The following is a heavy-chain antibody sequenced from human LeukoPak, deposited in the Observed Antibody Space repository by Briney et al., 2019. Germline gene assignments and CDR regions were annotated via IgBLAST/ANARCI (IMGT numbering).Heavy chain of an antibody. D-gene: IGHD2-2*02. V-gene: IGHV1-2*02. Sequence: ASVKVSCKASGYTFTGYYMHWVRQAPGQGLEWMGWINPNSGGTNYAQKFQGRFTMTRDTSISTAYMELSRLRSDDTAVYYCARVYCSSTSCYNYYYYYYMDVWGKGTTVTVSS. J-gene: IGHJ6*03. CDR3: ARVYCSSTSCYNYYYYYYMDV. CDR2: INPNSGGT. CDR1: GYTFTGYY.